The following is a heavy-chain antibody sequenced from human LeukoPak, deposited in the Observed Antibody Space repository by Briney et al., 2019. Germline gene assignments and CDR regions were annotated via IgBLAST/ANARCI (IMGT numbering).Heavy chain of an antibody. CDR2: ISWDGGST. CDR3: AKDTGSPADAITMEDNAFDI. D-gene: IGHD3-3*01. V-gene: IGHV3-43D*03. J-gene: IGHJ3*02. Sequence: GGSLRLSCAASGFTFDDYAMHWVRQAPGKGLEWVSLISWDGGSTYYADSVKGRFTISRDNAKNSLDLQMESLRAEDTAVYYCAKDTGSPADAITMEDNAFDIWGQGTMVTVSS. CDR1: GFTFDDYA.